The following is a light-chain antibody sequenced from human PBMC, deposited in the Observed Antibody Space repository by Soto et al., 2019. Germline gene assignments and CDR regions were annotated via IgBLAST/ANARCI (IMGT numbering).Light chain of an antibody. CDR3: SSYVGINNSNFV. CDR1: SSDVGGYNY. V-gene: IGLV2-8*01. J-gene: IGLJ1*01. CDR2: EVN. Sequence: QSALTQPPSASGSPGQSVTISCTGTSSDVGGYNYVSWYQHHPGKAPKLIISEVNKRPSGVPDRFSGYKSGNTASLTVSGLQLEDEADYYCSSYVGINNSNFVFGTGTKLTVL.